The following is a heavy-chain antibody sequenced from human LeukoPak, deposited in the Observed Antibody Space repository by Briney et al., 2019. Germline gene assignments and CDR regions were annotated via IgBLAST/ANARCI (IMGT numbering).Heavy chain of an antibody. Sequence: GGSLRLSCTASGFTFGDYAMSWFRQAPGKGLEWVGFIRSKAYGGPTEYAASVKGGFTISRDDSKSIAYLQMNSLKTEDTAVYYCTRDLGHYYDSSGYYDYWGQGTLVTVSS. D-gene: IGHD3-22*01. CDR1: GFTFGDYA. CDR3: TRDLGHYYDSSGYYDY. V-gene: IGHV3-49*03. J-gene: IGHJ4*02. CDR2: IRSKAYGGPT.